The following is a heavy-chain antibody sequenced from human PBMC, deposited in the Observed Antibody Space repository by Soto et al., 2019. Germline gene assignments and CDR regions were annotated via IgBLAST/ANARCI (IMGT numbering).Heavy chain of an antibody. D-gene: IGHD5-18*01. Sequence: PGESLKISCKGSGYSFTNYWIGWVRQMPGKGLEWMGIIYPGDSDTRYSPSSQGQVTISADKSISTAYLHWSSLKASDTAMYYCARTSTAHSYNAFDIWGQGTMVTVSS. CDR2: IYPGDSDT. V-gene: IGHV5-51*01. CDR1: GYSFTNYW. CDR3: ARTSTAHSYNAFDI. J-gene: IGHJ3*02.